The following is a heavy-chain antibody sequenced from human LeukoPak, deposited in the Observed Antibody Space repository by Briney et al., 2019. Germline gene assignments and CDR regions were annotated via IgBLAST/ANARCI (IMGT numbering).Heavy chain of an antibody. V-gene: IGHV3-23*01. CDR2: ISDSGGST. J-gene: IGHJ4*02. Sequence: GGSLRLSCAVSGLTLSKYGMRWVGQAPGKGVEWVAGISDSGGSTKYADSVKGRFTISRDNPKNTLYLQMNSLRAEDAAVYFCAKRGVVIRVILVGFHKEAYYFESWGQGALVTVSS. CDR1: GLTLSKYG. D-gene: IGHD3/OR15-3a*01. CDR3: AKRGVVIRVILVGFHKEAYYFES.